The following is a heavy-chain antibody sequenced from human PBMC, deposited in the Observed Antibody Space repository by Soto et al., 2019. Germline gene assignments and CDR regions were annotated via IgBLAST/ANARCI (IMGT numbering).Heavy chain of an antibody. J-gene: IGHJ6*02. D-gene: IGHD2-15*01. Sequence: QVQLQGSGPGLVKSSETLSLTCNVSGGSITGAYYWNWIRQHPGKGLEWIGSIHYRGSTYYNPSLKTRITISLDRSNNQFSLKLSSVTAADTAVYYCARVRDSFGLDVWGQGTTVTVSS. CDR3: ARVRDSFGLDV. CDR2: IHYRGST. V-gene: IGHV4-31*03. CDR1: GGSITGAYY.